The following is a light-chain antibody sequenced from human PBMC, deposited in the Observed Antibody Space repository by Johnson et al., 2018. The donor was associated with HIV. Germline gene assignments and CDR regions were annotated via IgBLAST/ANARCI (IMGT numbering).Light chain of an antibody. CDR3: GTWDSSLNAGPFYV. J-gene: IGLJ1*01. V-gene: IGLV1-51*02. Sequence: QSVLTQPPSVSAAPGQWVTISCSGSDSNIGNNYVSWYQHLPGTAPKLLIYENSFRPSGIPDRFSGSKSGTSATLGITGLQTGDEADYYCGTWDSSLNAGPFYVFGTGTKVTVL. CDR1: DSNIGNNY. CDR2: ENS.